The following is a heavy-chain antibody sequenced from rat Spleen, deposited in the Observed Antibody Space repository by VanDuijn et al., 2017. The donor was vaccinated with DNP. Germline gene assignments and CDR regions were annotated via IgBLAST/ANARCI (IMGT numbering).Heavy chain of an antibody. Sequence: EVQLVETGGGSVQPGRSLKLSCVASGFTFGDYYMSWVRQPPTKGLEWVSSISPDGGSIYYRDSVKGRFTMSRDNAMSRLYLQMDSLRSGDTATYYCTTDAAYWGQGTLFTVSS. CDR3: TTDAAY. V-gene: IGHV5-20*01. J-gene: IGHJ3*01. CDR1: GFTFGDYY. CDR2: ISPDGGSI.